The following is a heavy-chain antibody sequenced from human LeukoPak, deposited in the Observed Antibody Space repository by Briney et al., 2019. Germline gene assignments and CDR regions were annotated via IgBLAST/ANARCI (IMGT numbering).Heavy chain of an antibody. CDR1: GYSFSSYW. D-gene: IGHD5-12*01. CDR3: ARQGLSGYGALDSFDF. CDR2: IYPANSDT. V-gene: IGHV5-51*01. Sequence: GQSLQISSEGSGYSFSSYWVAWVRLTPGKGREWMGSIYPANSDTRYWPSFQGQVTISADKSITTAYLQWTSLQASDTAIYYCARQGLSGYGALDSFDFWGQGTLVTVSS. J-gene: IGHJ4*02.